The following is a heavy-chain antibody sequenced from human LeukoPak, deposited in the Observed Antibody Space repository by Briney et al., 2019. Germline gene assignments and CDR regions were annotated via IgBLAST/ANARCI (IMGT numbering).Heavy chain of an antibody. CDR1: GGSISSYY. CDR3: ARHKSTWSFDSSGYFDY. CDR2: IYYSGST. J-gene: IGHJ4*02. D-gene: IGHD3-22*01. Sequence: SETLSLTCTVSGGSISSYYWSWVRQPPGKGLEWIGYIYYSGSTNYNPSLKSRVTISVDTSKNQFSLKLSSVTAADTAVYYCARHKSTWSFDSSGYFDYWGQGTPVTVSS. V-gene: IGHV4-59*08.